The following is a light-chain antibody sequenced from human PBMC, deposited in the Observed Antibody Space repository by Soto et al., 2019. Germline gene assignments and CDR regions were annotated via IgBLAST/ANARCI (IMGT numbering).Light chain of an antibody. CDR3: QQYGSSPPLT. CDR1: QSVSSSY. CDR2: GAS. J-gene: IGKJ5*01. Sequence: EIVLTQSPGTLSLSPGERATLSCRASQSVSSSYLAWYKQKPGQAPRLLIYGASGMATGIPDRFSGSGSGTDFTLTINRLEPEDFAVDYCQQYGSSPPLTFGQETRLQIK. V-gene: IGKV3-20*01.